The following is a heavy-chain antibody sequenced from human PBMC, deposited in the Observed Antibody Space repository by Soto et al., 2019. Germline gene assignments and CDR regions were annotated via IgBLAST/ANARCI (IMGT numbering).Heavy chain of an antibody. V-gene: IGHV4-59*01. CDR2: IYYSGST. Sequence: SETLSLTCTVSGGSMSSYYWSWIRQPPGKGLEWIGYIYYSGSTIYIPSLKSRVTISVDTSKNQFSLKLSSVTAADTAVYYCARYGSGSSVWFEPWGQGTLVTVSS. CDR1: GGSMSSYY. D-gene: IGHD3-10*01. J-gene: IGHJ5*02. CDR3: ARYGSGSSVWFEP.